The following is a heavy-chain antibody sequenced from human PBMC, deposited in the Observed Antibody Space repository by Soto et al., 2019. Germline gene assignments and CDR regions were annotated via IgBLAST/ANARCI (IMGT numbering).Heavy chain of an antibody. Sequence: QVQLQESGPGLVKPSETLSLTCTVSGGSISSYYWSWIRQPPGKGLEWIGFIYYSGSTNYNPSLKSRVTISVDTXKNQFPLKLSSVTAADTAXXXCARGDPLLWFGEKVYYGMDVWGQGTTVTVSS. D-gene: IGHD3-10*01. V-gene: IGHV4-59*01. CDR1: GGSISSYY. CDR3: ARGDPLLWFGEKVYYGMDV. CDR2: IYYSGST. J-gene: IGHJ6*02.